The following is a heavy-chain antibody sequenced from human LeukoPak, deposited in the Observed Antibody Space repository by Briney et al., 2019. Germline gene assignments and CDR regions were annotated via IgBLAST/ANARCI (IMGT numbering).Heavy chain of an antibody. CDR3: AKGSGSDYYGSGSFDY. CDR2: ISGSGGST. V-gene: IGHV3-23*01. J-gene: IGHJ4*02. CDR1: GFTFSSYA. Sequence: PGGSLRLSCAASGFTFSSYAMSWVRQAPGKGLEWVSAISGSGGSTYYADSVKGRFTISRDNSKNTLYLQMNSLRAEDTAVYYCAKGSGSDYYGSGSFDYWGQGTLVTVSS. D-gene: IGHD3-10*01.